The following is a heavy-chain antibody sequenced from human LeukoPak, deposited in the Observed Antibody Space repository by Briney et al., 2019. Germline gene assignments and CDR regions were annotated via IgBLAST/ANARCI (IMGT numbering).Heavy chain of an antibody. CDR2: ISDSGGST. CDR1: GFTFSSNA. V-gene: IGHV3-23*01. CDR3: AKAIHSSSSGVVDY. Sequence: GGSLRLSCAASGFTFSSNAISWVRQAPGKGLEWVPFISDSGGSTYYADSVKGRFAISRDNSKNTLYLQMSSLRAEDTAVYYCAKAIHSSSSGVVDYWGQGTLVTVSS. J-gene: IGHJ4*02. D-gene: IGHD6-6*01.